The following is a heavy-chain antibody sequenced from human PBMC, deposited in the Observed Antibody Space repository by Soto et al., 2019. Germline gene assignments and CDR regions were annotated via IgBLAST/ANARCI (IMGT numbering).Heavy chain of an antibody. CDR2: INAGNGNT. J-gene: IGHJ6*02. D-gene: IGHD2-2*01. CDR3: AREYCSSTSCYGLRRDYYYGMDV. V-gene: IGHV1-3*01. Sequence: ASVKVSCQASGYTFTSYAMHWVRQAPGQRLEWMGWINAGNGNTKYSQKFQGRVTITRDTSASTAYMELSSLRSEDTAVYYCAREYCSSTSCYGLRRDYYYGMDVWGQGTTVTVSS. CDR1: GYTFTSYA.